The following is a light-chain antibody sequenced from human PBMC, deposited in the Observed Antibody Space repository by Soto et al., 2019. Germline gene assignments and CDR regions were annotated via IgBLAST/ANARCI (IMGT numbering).Light chain of an antibody. J-gene: IGLJ1*01. V-gene: IGLV1-40*01. CDR1: SSNIGAGYD. CDR2: GNS. Sequence: QSVLTQPPSVSGAPGQRVTISGTGSSSNIGAGYDVHWYQQLLGTAPKLLIYGNSNRPSGVPDRFSGSKSGTSASLAIAGLQAEDEADYCCQSYHSSLSVSHVFGTVTKLTVL. CDR3: QSYHSSLSVSHV.